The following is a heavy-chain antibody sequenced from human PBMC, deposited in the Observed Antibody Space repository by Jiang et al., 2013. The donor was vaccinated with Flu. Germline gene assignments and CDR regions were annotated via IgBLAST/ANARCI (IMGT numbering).Heavy chain of an antibody. J-gene: IGHJ4*02. CDR3: ARYRTELRLPNDYTWGSQVAFEN. V-gene: IGHV1-69*01. D-gene: IGHD3-16*01. Sequence: SGAEVKKPGSSVKVSCKASGGTSSSYAISWVRQAPGQGLEWMGQIIPIFHTVDYAQKFQARVTITADESTSTAYMEMSGLRFEDTAVYYCARYRTELRLPNDYTWGSQVAFENWGQGTLVTVSS. CDR1: GGTSSSYA. CDR2: IIPIFHTV.